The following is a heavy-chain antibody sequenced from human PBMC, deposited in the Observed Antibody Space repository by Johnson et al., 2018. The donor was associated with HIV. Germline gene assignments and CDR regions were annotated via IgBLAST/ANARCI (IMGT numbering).Heavy chain of an antibody. J-gene: IGHJ3*02. CDR2: FYRNGGST. V-gene: IGHV3-20*04. CDR1: GFTLDDYD. CDR3: AKDVGNYWPDAFDI. D-gene: IGHD3-22*01. Sequence: VQLVESGGGVVRPGGSLRLSCVASGFTLDDYDMSWVRQAPGKGLEWVCGFYRNGGSTGYAASVKGRFTISRDNAKNSLYLQMNSLTAEDAALYYCAKDVGNYWPDAFDIWGQGTLVTVSS.